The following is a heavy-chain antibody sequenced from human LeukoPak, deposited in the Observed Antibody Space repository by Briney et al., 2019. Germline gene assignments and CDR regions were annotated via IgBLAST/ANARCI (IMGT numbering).Heavy chain of an antibody. J-gene: IGHJ4*02. Sequence: SQTLSLTCAVSGGSISSGGYSWSWIRQPPGKGLEWIGYIYYSGSTNYNPSLKSRVTISVDTSKNQFSLKLSSVTAADTAVYYCARDRPSSGFDYWGQGTLVTVSS. D-gene: IGHD6-19*01. CDR1: GGSISSGGYS. CDR3: ARDRPSSGFDY. CDR2: IYYSGST. V-gene: IGHV4-61*08.